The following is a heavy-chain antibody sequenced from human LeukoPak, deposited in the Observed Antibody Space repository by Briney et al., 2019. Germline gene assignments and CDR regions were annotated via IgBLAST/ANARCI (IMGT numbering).Heavy chain of an antibody. CDR1: GYTFTGYY. V-gene: IGHV1-2*06. CDR2: INPNSGGT. D-gene: IGHD3-10*01. J-gene: IGHJ5*02. Sequence: GASVKVSCKASGYTFTGYYMHWVRQAPGQGLEWMGRINPNSGGTNYAQKFQGRVTMTRDTSISTAYMEPSRLRSDDTAVYYCARTYRSITMVRGVTVNWFDPWGQGTLVTVSS. CDR3: ARTYRSITMVRGVTVNWFDP.